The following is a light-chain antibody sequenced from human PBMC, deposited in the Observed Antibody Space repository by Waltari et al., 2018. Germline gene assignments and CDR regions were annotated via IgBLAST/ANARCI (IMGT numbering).Light chain of an antibody. Sequence: DIQMTQSPSSLSTSVGDRVTITCRASQSISTYLNWYQQKPGTAPKLRIYAASSLQSGVPSGFSGSGSGTDFTLTISSLQPEDFVTYYCQQSYSTPRTFGQGTRLEIK. CDR1: QSISTY. V-gene: IGKV1-39*01. CDR3: QQSYSTPRT. CDR2: AAS. J-gene: IGKJ2*01.